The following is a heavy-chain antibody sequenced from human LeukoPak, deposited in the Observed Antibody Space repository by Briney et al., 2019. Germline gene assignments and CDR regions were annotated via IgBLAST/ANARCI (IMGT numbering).Heavy chain of an antibody. Sequence: GGSRRLSCAASGFTFSSYEMNWVRQAPGKGLEWVSYISSSGSTIYYADSVKGRFTISRDNAKNSLYLQMNSLRAEDTAVYYCARDVDYFDYWGQGTLVTVSS. V-gene: IGHV3-48*03. CDR3: ARDVDYFDY. CDR2: ISSSGSTI. CDR1: GFTFSSYE. J-gene: IGHJ4*02.